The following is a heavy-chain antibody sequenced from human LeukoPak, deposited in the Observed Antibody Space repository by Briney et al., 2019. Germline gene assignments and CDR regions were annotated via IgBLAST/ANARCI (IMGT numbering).Heavy chain of an antibody. J-gene: IGHJ6*02. Sequence: GASVKVSCKASGYTFTSYGISWVRQAPGQGLEWMGWISAYNGNTNYAQKLQGRVTMTTDTSTSTAYMELRSLRSDDTAVYYCARGVGGSGSPSNYYYYYGMDVWGQGTTVTVSS. CDR3: ARGVGGSGSPSNYYYYYGMDV. D-gene: IGHD3-10*01. CDR1: GYTFTSYG. V-gene: IGHV1-18*01. CDR2: ISAYNGNT.